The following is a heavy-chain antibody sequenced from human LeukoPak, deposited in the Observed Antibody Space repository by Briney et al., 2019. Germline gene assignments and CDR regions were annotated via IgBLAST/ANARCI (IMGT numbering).Heavy chain of an antibody. CDR2: ISYDGSNK. Sequence: GGSLRLSCAASGFTFSSYAMHWVRQAPGKGLEWVAVISYDGSNKYYADSVKGRFTISRDNSKNTLYLQMNSLRAEDTAVYYCARSEPGIAVADPFDYWGQGTPVTVSS. J-gene: IGHJ4*02. CDR3: ARSEPGIAVADPFDY. CDR1: GFTFSSYA. V-gene: IGHV3-30*04. D-gene: IGHD6-19*01.